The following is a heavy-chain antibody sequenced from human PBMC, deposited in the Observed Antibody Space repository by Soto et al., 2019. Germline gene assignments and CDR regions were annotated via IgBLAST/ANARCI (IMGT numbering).Heavy chain of an antibody. CDR2: ISGSGGST. J-gene: IGHJ4*02. Sequence: GSLRLSCAASGFTFSSYAMSWVRQAPGKGLEWVSAISGSGGSTYYADSVKGRFTISRDSSKNTLFLQMNSLRAEDTAVYYCAKDVYYDFWGAYPYFDYWGQGTLVTVSS. D-gene: IGHD3-3*01. CDR3: AKDVYYDFWGAYPYFDY. CDR1: GFTFSSYA. V-gene: IGHV3-23*01.